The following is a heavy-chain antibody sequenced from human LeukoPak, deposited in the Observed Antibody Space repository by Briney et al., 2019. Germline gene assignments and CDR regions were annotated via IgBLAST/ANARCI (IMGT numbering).Heavy chain of an antibody. D-gene: IGHD3-10*01. CDR3: ARVGSGSWPWAFDI. Sequence: GGSLILSCAASGFSFRDYGMHWVRQAPGKGLEWVGVIWNDGSKKDYADFVKGRLTISRDNSKSTLYLQVNSLRAEDTAVYYCARVGSGSWPWAFDIWGQGTMVTVSP. CDR1: GFSFRDYG. CDR2: IWNDGSKK. V-gene: IGHV3-33*01. J-gene: IGHJ3*02.